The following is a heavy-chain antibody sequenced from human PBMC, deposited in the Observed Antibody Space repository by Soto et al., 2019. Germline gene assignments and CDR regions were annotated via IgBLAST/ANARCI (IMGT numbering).Heavy chain of an antibody. J-gene: IGHJ6*02. CDR2: INPNSGGT. Sequence: ASVKVSCKASGYTFTGYYMHWVRQAPGQGLEWMGWINPNSGGTNYAQKFQGWVTMTRDTSISTAYMGLSRLRSDDTAVYYCARDRSSSLPHPSESNYYYYGMDVWGQGTTVTVSS. CDR3: ARDRSSSLPHPSESNYYYYGMDV. CDR1: GYTFTGYY. D-gene: IGHD6-6*01. V-gene: IGHV1-2*04.